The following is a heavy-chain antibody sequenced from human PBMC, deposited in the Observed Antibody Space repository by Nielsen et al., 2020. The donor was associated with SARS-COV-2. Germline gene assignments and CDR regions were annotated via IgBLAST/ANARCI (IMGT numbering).Heavy chain of an antibody. D-gene: IGHD3-22*01. Sequence: KISCAASGFTFSSYGMHWVRQAPGQGLEWMGGIIPIFGTANYAQKFQGRVTITADESTSTAYMELSSLRSEDTAVYYCARDGGYDSSGYSPDYWGQGTLVTVSS. CDR2: IIPIFGTA. CDR3: ARDGGYDSSGYSPDY. CDR1: GFTFSSYG. V-gene: IGHV1-69*01. J-gene: IGHJ4*02.